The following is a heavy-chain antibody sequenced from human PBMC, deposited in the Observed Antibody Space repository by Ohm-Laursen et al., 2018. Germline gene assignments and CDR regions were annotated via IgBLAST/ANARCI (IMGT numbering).Heavy chain of an antibody. CDR2: IYSGGST. CDR1: GFTVSSNY. J-gene: IGHJ4*02. CDR3: ARSLPYGGFDY. D-gene: IGHD4/OR15-4a*01. Sequence: GSLRLSCAASGFTVSSNYMSWVRQAPGRGLEWVSVIYSGGSTYYADSVKGRFTISRDNSKNTLYLQMNSLRAEDTAVYYCARSLPYGGFDYWGQGTLVTVSS. V-gene: IGHV3-53*01.